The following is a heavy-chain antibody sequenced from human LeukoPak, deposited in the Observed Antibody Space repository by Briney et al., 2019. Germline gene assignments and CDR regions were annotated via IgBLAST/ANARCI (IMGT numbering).Heavy chain of an antibody. J-gene: IGHJ6*02. CDR1: GYTFTSYA. V-gene: IGHV1-69*13. D-gene: IGHD2/OR15-2a*01. Sequence: SVKVSCKASGYTFTSYAMNWVRQAPGQGLEWMGGIIPIFGTANYAQKFQGRVTITADESTSTAYMELSSLRSEDTAVYYCARLIGRDYYYYYGMDVWGQGTTVTVSS. CDR3: ARLIGRDYYYYYGMDV. CDR2: IIPIFGTA.